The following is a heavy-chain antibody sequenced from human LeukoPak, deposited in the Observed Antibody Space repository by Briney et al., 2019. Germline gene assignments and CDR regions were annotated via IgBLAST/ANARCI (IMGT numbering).Heavy chain of an antibody. CDR2: IYYSGST. Sequence: SETLSLTCAVYGGSFSGYYWSWIRQPPGKGLEWIGYIYYSGSTYYNPSLKSRVTISVDTSKNQFSLKLSSVTAADTAVYYCAREDGYNSPFDYWGQGTLVTVSS. V-gene: IGHV4-30-4*08. J-gene: IGHJ4*02. CDR3: AREDGYNSPFDY. D-gene: IGHD1-1*01. CDR1: GGSFSGYY.